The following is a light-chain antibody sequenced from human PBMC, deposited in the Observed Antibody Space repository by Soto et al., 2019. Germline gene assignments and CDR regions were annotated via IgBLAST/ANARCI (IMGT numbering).Light chain of an antibody. J-gene: IGKJ1*01. V-gene: IGKV3-20*01. Sequence: EIVLTQSPGTLSLSPGERATLSCRASQGVYNSYLAWYQQKPGQAPRLLIYGASSRATGTPDKFSGSGSGTDFTLTISSLEPEDFAVYYCLQYGTSPWTFGQGTKVDTK. CDR2: GAS. CDR3: LQYGTSPWT. CDR1: QGVYNSY.